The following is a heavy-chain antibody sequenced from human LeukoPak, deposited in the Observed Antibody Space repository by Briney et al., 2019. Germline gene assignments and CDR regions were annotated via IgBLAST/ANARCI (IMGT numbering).Heavy chain of an antibody. V-gene: IGHV1-24*01. CDR2: FDPEDGET. CDR1: GYTLTELS. D-gene: IGHD3-10*01. J-gene: IGHJ6*02. Sequence: ASVKVSCKVSGYTLTELSMHWVRQAPGKGLEWMGGFDPEDGETIYAQKFQGRVTMTEDTSTDTAYMELSSLRSEDTAVYYCATDAGGITMVRGVPYYYYYGMDVWGQGTTVTVSS. CDR3: ATDAGGITMVRGVPYYYYYGMDV.